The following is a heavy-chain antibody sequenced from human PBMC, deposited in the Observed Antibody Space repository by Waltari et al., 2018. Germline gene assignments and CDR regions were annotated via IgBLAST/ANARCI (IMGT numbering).Heavy chain of an antibody. CDR2: ISWNSGSI. CDR3: AKVLAAPNTYYFDY. CDR1: GFTFDDYA. D-gene: IGHD6-6*01. V-gene: IGHV3-9*01. J-gene: IGHJ4*02. Sequence: EVQLVESGGGLVQPGRSLRLSCAASGFTFDDYAMHWVRQAPGKGLEWVSGISWNSGSIGYADSVKGRFTISRDNAKNSLYLQMNSLRAEDTALYYCAKVLAAPNTYYFDYWGQGTLVTVSS.